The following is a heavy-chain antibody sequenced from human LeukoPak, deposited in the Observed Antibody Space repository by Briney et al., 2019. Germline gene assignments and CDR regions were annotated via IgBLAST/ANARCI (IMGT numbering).Heavy chain of an antibody. CDR2: ITSSSSYA. D-gene: IGHD5-12*01. V-gene: IGHV3-21*04. J-gene: IGHJ6*03. CDR1: GFTFSTYN. Sequence: PGGSLRLSCEASGFTFSTYNMDWVRQAPGKRLEWVSSITSSSSYAFYADPVKGRFTISRDNAKSSLYLQMNNLRAEDTAVYYCARDPYSGHYGNDYYYYMDVWGKGTTVTISS. CDR3: ARDPYSGHYGNDYYYYMDV.